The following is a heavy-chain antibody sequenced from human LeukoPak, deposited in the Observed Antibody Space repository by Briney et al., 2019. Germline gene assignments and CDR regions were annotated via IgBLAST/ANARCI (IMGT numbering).Heavy chain of an antibody. Sequence: PGGSLRLSCAASGFTFSDYYMSWVRQAPGKGPEWVSAISGSGGSTYYADSVKGRFTISRDNSKNTLYLQMNSLRAEDTAVYYCAKHGDKYYDFWSGYYDHWGQGTLVTVSS. CDR3: AKHGDKYYDFWSGYYDH. D-gene: IGHD3-3*01. CDR2: ISGSGGST. V-gene: IGHV3-23*01. J-gene: IGHJ4*02. CDR1: GFTFSDYY.